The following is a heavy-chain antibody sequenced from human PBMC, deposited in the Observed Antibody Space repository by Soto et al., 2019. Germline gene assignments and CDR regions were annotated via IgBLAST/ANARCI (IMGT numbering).Heavy chain of an antibody. CDR1: GYTFTGYY. CDR3: AREGYCSSTSCRRFDP. CDR2: INPNSGGT. J-gene: IGHJ5*02. Sequence: ASVKVSCTASGYTFTGYYMHWVRQAPGQGLEWMGWINPNSGGTNYAQKFQGWVTMTRDTSISTAYMELSRLRSDDTAVYYCAREGYCSSTSCRRFDPWGQGTLVTVSS. D-gene: IGHD2-2*01. V-gene: IGHV1-2*04.